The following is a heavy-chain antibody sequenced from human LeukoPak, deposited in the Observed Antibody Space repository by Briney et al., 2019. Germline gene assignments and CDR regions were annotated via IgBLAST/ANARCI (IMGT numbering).Heavy chain of an antibody. CDR3: ARDYWANYYYYGMDV. J-gene: IGHJ6*02. V-gene: IGHV4-59*01. CDR2: IYNSGST. D-gene: IGHD2-8*02. CDR1: GAXIXSDY. Sequence: SETLSLTCTVSGAXIXSDYWXXXRXPPGXGLEWIGYIYNSGSTNYNPSLKSRVTISVDTSKNQFSLKLSSVTAADTAVYYCARDYWANYYYYGMDVWGQGTTVTVSS.